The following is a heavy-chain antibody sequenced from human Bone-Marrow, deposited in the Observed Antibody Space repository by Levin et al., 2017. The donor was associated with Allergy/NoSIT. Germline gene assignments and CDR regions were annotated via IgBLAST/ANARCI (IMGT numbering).Heavy chain of an antibody. CDR3: AKDHESTGWPTFDH. D-gene: IGHD6-19*01. J-gene: IGHJ4*02. CDR1: GFTFTRFA. V-gene: IGHV3-23*05. Sequence: GESLKISCAASGFTFTRFALSWVRQAPGKGLEWVPSFANTAKTYYADSVRGRFTISRDTSKNTLYLEMNSLRDEDTGIYYCAKDHESTGWPTFDHWGQGTLVTVSS. CDR2: FANTAKT.